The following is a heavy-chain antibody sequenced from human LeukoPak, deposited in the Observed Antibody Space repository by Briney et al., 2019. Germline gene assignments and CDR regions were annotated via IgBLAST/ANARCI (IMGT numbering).Heavy chain of an antibody. Sequence: ASVKVSCKASGYTFTSYGISWVRQAPGQGLEWMGWISAYNGNTNYAQKLQGRVTMTTDTSTSTAYMELRILRSDDTAVYYCARSYYDILTGYSKTHAFDIWGQGTMVTVSS. D-gene: IGHD3-9*01. CDR1: GYTFTSYG. CDR3: ARSYYDILTGYSKTHAFDI. J-gene: IGHJ3*02. V-gene: IGHV1-18*01. CDR2: ISAYNGNT.